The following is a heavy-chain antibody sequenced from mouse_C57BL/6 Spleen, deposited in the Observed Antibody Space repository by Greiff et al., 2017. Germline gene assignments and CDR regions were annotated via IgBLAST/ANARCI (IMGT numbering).Heavy chain of an antibody. D-gene: IGHD1-1*01. CDR3: TLTTVVAYNY. Sequence: DVMLVESGGGLVQPGGSMKLSCVASGFTFSNYWMNWVRQSPEQGLEWVAQIRLKSDNYATHYAESVKGRFTISRDDSKSSVYLQMNNLRAEDTGIYYCTLTTVVAYNYWGQGTTLTGSS. V-gene: IGHV6-3*01. CDR2: IRLKSDNYAT. J-gene: IGHJ2*01. CDR1: GFTFSNYW.